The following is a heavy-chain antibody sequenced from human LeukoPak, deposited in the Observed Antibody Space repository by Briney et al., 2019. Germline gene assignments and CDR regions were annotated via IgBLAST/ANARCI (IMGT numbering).Heavy chain of an antibody. CDR3: ARGYPSHYYYYMDV. CDR2: IYYGGST. CDR1: GGSISSYY. Sequence: SETLSLTCTVSGGSISSYYWSWIRQPAGKGLEWIAYIYYGGSTNYNPSLKSRVTISVDTSKNQFSLKLSSVTAADTAVYYCARGYPSHYYYYMDVWDKGTTVTVSS. V-gene: IGHV4-59*01. D-gene: IGHD1-1*01. J-gene: IGHJ6*03.